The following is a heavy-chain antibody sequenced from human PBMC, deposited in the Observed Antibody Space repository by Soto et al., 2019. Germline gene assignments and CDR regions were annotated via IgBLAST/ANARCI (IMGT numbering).Heavy chain of an antibody. CDR3: AKEALHSYGHHFDS. V-gene: IGHV3-23*01. D-gene: IGHD5-18*01. CDR2: IRTSAVDT. CDR1: GFTFRNYA. Sequence: EVQLLESGGGLVQPGGSLRLSCAASGFTFRNYAMTWVRQAPGQGLEWVSTIRTSAVDTHYADSVKGRLTISRDDSTNTVYLQMNSLRAEDTDVYYCAKEALHSYGHHFDSWGQGTLVTVSS. J-gene: IGHJ4*02.